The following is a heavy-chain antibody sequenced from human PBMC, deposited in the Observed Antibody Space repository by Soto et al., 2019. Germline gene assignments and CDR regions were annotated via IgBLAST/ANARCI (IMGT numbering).Heavy chain of an antibody. CDR1: GFSLTTAGMG. V-gene: IGHV2-5*02. CDR2: VYWDDDK. Sequence: QITLKESGPALVNPTQTLTLTCSFSGFSLTTAGMGVGWIRQPPGKAPEWVALVYWDDDKRYNPSLRSRLTITKDTSKNLVVVTLTDMDPVDTGTYYCARRGTSSAAAGWFDPWGQGILVTVSS. D-gene: IGHD3-16*01. CDR3: ARRGTSSAAAGWFDP. J-gene: IGHJ5*02.